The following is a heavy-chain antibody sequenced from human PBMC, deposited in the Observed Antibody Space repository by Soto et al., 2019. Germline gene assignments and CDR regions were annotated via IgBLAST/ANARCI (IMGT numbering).Heavy chain of an antibody. V-gene: IGHV1-18*01. CDR2: ISGYNGSR. CDR3: AREVASAGWEYDY. CDR1: GYTFTKYG. Sequence: QVQLVQSAAEVKDPGASVKVSCKASGYTFTKYGIGWVRQAPGQGREWMGWISGYNGSRNYAQNLQGRVTMTTDTSTSTGYMELRGLRSGGTAVYYCAREVASAGWEYDYWGQGTLVTVSS. D-gene: IGHD6-13*01. J-gene: IGHJ4*02.